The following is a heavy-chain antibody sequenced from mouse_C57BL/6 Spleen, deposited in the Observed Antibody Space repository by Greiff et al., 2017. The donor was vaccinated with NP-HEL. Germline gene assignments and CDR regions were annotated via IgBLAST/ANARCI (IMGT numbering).Heavy chain of an antibody. CDR1: GYTFTDYY. CDR2: INPNNGGT. CDR3: ASPIGYGTPFAY. J-gene: IGHJ3*01. Sequence: EVQLQQSGPELVKPGASVKISCKASGYTFTDYYMNWVKQSHGKSLEWIGDINPNNGGTSYNQKFKGKATLTVDKSSSTAYMELRSLTSEDSAVYYCASPIGYGTPFAYWGQGTLVTVSA. D-gene: IGHD1-1*01. V-gene: IGHV1-26*01.